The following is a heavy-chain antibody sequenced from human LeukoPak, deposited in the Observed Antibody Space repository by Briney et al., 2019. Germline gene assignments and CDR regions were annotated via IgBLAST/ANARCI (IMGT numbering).Heavy chain of an antibody. CDR2: INHSGST. J-gene: IGHJ5*02. CDR3: ARAISGWYLIPWFDP. CDR1: GGSFSGYY. D-gene: IGHD6-19*01. Sequence: NASETLSLTCAVYGGSFSGYYWSWIRQPPGKGLEWIGEINHSGSTNYNPSLKSRVTISVDTSKNQFSLKLSSVTAADTAVYYCARAISGWYLIPWFDPWGQGTLVTVSS. V-gene: IGHV4-34*01.